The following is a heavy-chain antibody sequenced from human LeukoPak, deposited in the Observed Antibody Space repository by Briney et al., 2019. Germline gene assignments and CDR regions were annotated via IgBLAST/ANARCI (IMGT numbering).Heavy chain of an antibody. Sequence: GESLKISCKGSGYSFTSYWIGWGRQRPGKGLEWMGNIYPGDSDTRYGPPSQGQVTISADKSISTAYLQWSSLKASDTAMYYCARQGRSGGSCYHWGQGTLVTVSS. J-gene: IGHJ5*02. V-gene: IGHV5-51*01. D-gene: IGHD2-15*01. CDR2: IYPGDSDT. CDR1: GYSFTSYW. CDR3: ARQGRSGGSCYH.